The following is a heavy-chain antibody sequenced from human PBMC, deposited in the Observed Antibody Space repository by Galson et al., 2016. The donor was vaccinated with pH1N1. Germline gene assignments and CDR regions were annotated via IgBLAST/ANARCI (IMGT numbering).Heavy chain of an antibody. CDR1: GFSLSTSGMC. CDR2: IDWDDDK. D-gene: IGHD4-17*01. CDR3: ARFNYGDYVNYFDY. Sequence: PALVKPTQTLTLTCTFSGFSLSTSGMCVSWIRQPPGKALEWLALIDWDDDKYYSTSLKTRLTISKDTSKNQEVLTMTNMDPVDTATYYCARFNYGDYVNYFDYWGQGTLVTVSS. V-gene: IGHV2-70*01. J-gene: IGHJ4*02.